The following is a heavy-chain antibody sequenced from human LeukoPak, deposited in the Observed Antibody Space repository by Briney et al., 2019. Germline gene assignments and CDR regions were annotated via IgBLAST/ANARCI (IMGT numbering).Heavy chain of an antibody. D-gene: IGHD6-19*01. CDR3: ARDGWPFDY. Sequence: GRSLRLSCAAAGFTFGDFGMHWVRQAPGKGLEWVAVISYDGSNKYYADSVKGRFTISRDNAKNSLYLQMNSLRAEDTAVYYCARDGWPFDYWGQGTLVTVSS. V-gene: IGHV3-30*12. CDR1: GFTFGDFG. CDR2: ISYDGSNK. J-gene: IGHJ4*02.